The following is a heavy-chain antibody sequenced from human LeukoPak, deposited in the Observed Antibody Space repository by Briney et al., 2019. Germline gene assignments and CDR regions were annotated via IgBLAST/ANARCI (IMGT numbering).Heavy chain of an antibody. CDR2: INHSGST. CDR3: ASSPYGNNY. J-gene: IGHJ4*02. CDR1: GGSFSGYY. Sequence: SETLSLTCAVYGGSFSGYYWSWIRQPPGKGLEWIGEINHSGSTNYNPSLKSRVTISVDTSKNQFSLKLSSVTAADTAVYYCASSPYGNNYWGQGTLVTVSS. D-gene: IGHD3-10*01. V-gene: IGHV4-34*01.